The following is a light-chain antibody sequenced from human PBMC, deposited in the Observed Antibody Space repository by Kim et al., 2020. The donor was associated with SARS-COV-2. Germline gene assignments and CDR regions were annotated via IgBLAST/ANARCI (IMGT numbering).Light chain of an antibody. CDR1: QTIGNY. V-gene: IGKV1-39*01. CDR3: QQTDSIPRT. Sequence: DIQMTQSPSSLSASEGDRVTITCRASQTIGNYLSWYQQKPGQAPKLLIYAASSLHSGVPSRFSGSGSGTDFTLTISSLRPEDFATYYCQQTDSIPRTFGQGTKVDIK. CDR2: AAS. J-gene: IGKJ1*01.